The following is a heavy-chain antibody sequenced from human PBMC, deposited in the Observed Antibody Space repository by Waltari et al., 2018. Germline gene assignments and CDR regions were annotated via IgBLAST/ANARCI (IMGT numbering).Heavy chain of an antibody. Sequence: QVQLVQSGAEVKKPGSSVKVSCKASGGTFSSYAISWVRQAPGQGLEWMGGIIPIFGTANYAQKFQGRVTITADESTSTAYMELSSLRSEDTAVYYCARDGNYYDSSGYYLRPFDPWGQGTLVTVSS. V-gene: IGHV1-69*01. D-gene: IGHD3-22*01. CDR3: ARDGNYYDSSGYYLRPFDP. CDR2: IIPIFGTA. J-gene: IGHJ5*02. CDR1: GGTFSSYA.